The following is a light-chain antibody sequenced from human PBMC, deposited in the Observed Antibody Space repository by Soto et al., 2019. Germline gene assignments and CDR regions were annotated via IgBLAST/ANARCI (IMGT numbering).Light chain of an antibody. Sequence: QSALTQPASVSGSPGQSIAISCTGTSSDVGGYDYVSWYQQHPDKVPKLIIYEVTKRPSGVSNRFSGSKSGNTASLTISGLQPDDEADYYCSSHTSGDTRVFGSGTKLTVL. J-gene: IGLJ1*01. CDR3: SSHTSGDTRV. V-gene: IGLV2-14*01. CDR2: EVT. CDR1: SSDVGGYDY.